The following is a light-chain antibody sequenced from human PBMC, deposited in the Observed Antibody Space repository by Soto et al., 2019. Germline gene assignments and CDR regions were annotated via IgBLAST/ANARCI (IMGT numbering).Light chain of an antibody. J-gene: IGLJ2*01. Sequence: QSVLTQPPSVSAAPGQKVTTSCSGSSSNIGNNYVSWYQQFPGTAPKLLIYDNNKRPSGIPDRFSGSKSGTSATLGITGLQTGDEADYYCGAWDSSLSAGVFGGGTKLTVL. CDR1: SSNIGNNY. CDR2: DNN. CDR3: GAWDSSLSAGV. V-gene: IGLV1-51*01.